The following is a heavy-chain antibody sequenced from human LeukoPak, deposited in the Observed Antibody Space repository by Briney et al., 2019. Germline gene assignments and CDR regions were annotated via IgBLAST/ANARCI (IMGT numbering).Heavy chain of an antibody. Sequence: GASVKLSCKASGYTFTIYGISWGRQAPGQGLEWMGWISAYNGNTNYAQKLQGRVTMTTDTSTTTAYMELRSLRSDDTAVYYCARDRSQGYFDGLLSNTNAFDIWGQGTMVTVSS. CDR1: GYTFTIYG. J-gene: IGHJ3*02. CDR2: ISAYNGNT. CDR3: ARDRSQGYFDGLLSNTNAFDI. D-gene: IGHD3-9*01. V-gene: IGHV1-18*01.